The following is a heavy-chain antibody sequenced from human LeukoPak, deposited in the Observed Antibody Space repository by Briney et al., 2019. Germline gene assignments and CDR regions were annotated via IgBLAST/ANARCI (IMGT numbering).Heavy chain of an antibody. D-gene: IGHD2-2*01. V-gene: IGHV3-33*01. J-gene: IGHJ6*02. CDR2: IWYDGSSK. CDR3: ARVDCSRASCWDYYYTMDV. CDR1: GFTFSSYD. Sequence: GGSLTLSCAASGFTFSSYDMHWVRQAPGKGLEWVAVIWYDGSSKYFADSVKGRFSISRDNSKNTLYLQMSSLRAEDTAMYYCARVDCSRASCWDYYYTMDVWGQGTTVTVSS.